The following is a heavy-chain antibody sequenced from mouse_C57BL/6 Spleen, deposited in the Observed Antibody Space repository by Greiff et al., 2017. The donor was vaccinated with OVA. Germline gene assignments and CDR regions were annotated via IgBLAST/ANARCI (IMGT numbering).Heavy chain of an antibody. V-gene: IGHV1-72*01. Sequence: QVQLQQPGAELVKPGASVKLSCKASGYTFTSYWMHWVKQRPGRGLEWIGRIDPNSGGTKYTEKFKSKATLTVDKPSSTAYLQLSSLTSEDSAVDECARYYYDYDGAMDYWGQGTSVTVSS. CDR2: IDPNSGGT. D-gene: IGHD2-4*01. J-gene: IGHJ4*01. CDR3: ARYYYDYDGAMDY. CDR1: GYTFTSYW.